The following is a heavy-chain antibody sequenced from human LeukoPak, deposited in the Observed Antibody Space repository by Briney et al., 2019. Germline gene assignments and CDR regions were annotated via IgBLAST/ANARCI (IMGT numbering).Heavy chain of an antibody. CDR3: ARDRGYCSGGGCFTSDFDY. Sequence: SVKVSCKASGGTFSSYAISWVRQAPGQGLEWMGGIIPIFGTANYAQKFQGRVTITTDESTSTAYMELRSLRSDDTAVYYCARDRGYCSGGGCFTSDFDYWGQGTLVTASS. J-gene: IGHJ4*02. V-gene: IGHV1-69*05. CDR1: GGTFSSYA. CDR2: IIPIFGTA. D-gene: IGHD2-15*01.